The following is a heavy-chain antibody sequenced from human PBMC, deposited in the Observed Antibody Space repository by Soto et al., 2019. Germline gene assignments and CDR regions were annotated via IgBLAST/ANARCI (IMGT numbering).Heavy chain of an antibody. CDR2: IYHSGST. J-gene: IGHJ5*02. D-gene: IGHD2-15*01. CDR3: ATETEDCSGGSCYSSWFDP. Sequence: PSETLSLTCAVSGGSISSGGYSWSWIRQPPGKGLEWIGYIYHSGSTYYNPSLKSRVTISVDRSKNQFSLKLSSVTAADTAVYYCATETEDCSGGSCYSSWFDPWGQGTLVTVS. V-gene: IGHV4-30-2*01. CDR1: GGSISSGGYS.